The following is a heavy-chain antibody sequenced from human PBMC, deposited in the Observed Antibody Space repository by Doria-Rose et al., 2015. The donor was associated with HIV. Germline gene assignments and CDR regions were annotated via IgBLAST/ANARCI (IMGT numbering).Heavy chain of an antibody. J-gene: IGHJ4*02. Sequence: QVQLQQWGAGLLKPSETLSLTCAVYGGSFSGYYWSWIRQSPGTGLQWIGEINHSGNSNYNPSLNSRVTVSVDTSKNHFSLKLRSVTAADTAVYYCARRPPYSSSWKYWGQGTLVTVSS. D-gene: IGHD6-13*01. V-gene: IGHV4-34*01. CDR2: INHSGNS. CDR1: GGSFSGYY. CDR3: ARRPPYSSSWKY.